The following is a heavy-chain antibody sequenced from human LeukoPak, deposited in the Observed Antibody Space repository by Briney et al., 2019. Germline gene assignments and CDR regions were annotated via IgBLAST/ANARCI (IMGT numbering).Heavy chain of an antibody. CDR1: GGTFSSYA. D-gene: IGHD3-22*01. V-gene: IGHV1-69*05. CDR2: IIPIFGTA. J-gene: IGHJ3*02. Sequence: SVKVSCKASGGTFSSYAISWVRQAPGQGLEWMGGIIPIFGTANYAQKFQGRVTITTDESTSTAYMELSSLRSEDTAVYYCARLYYYDSSGYYDGAFDIWGQGTMVTVSS. CDR3: ARLYYYDSSGYYDGAFDI.